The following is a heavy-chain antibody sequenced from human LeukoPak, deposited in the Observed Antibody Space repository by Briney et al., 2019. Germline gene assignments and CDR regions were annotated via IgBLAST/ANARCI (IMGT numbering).Heavy chain of an antibody. J-gene: IGHJ4*02. CDR3: ARDGSGWYRFFDY. V-gene: IGHV1-18*01. CDR2: ISAYNGNT. D-gene: IGHD6-19*01. Sequence: APVKVSCKASGYTFSSYGISWVRQAPGQGLEWMGWISAYNGNTNYAQKLQGRVTMTTDTSTRKAYMELRSLRSDDTAVYYCARDGSGWYRFFDYWGQGTLVTVSS. CDR1: GYTFSSYG.